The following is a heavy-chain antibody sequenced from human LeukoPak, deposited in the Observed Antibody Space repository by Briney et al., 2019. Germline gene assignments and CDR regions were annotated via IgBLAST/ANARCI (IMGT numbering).Heavy chain of an antibody. CDR1: GFTFSVYY. CDR2: ISSSSSYT. J-gene: IGHJ4*02. Sequence: PGGSLRLSCAASGFTFSVYYMSWIRQAPGKGLEWVSYISSSSSYTNYADSVKGRFTISRDNAKTSLYLQENSLRPDDTAVYYCAAERGSNGVGTHWGQGTLVTVSS. CDR3: AAERGSNGVGTH. V-gene: IGHV3-11*03. D-gene: IGHD1-7*01.